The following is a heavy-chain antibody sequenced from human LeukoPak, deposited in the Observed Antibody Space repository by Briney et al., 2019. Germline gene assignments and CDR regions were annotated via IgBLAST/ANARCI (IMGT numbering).Heavy chain of an antibody. CDR3: ATDQRWELPLNY. D-gene: IGHD1-26*01. V-gene: IGHV3-15*01. Sequence: GGSLRLSWAASGLTFSYAWMSSVRQAAGKGLEWVGRIKRKTDGGTTDYAAPVKGRFTISRDDSKDTLYLQMNSLKTEDTAVYYCATDQRWELPLNYWGQGTLVTVSS. CDR1: GLTFSYAW. J-gene: IGHJ4*02. CDR2: IKRKTDGGTT.